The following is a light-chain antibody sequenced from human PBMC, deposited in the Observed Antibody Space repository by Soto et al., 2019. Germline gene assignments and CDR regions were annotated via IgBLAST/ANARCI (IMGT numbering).Light chain of an antibody. J-gene: IGKJ1*01. CDR1: QSVSRSY. V-gene: IGKV3-20*01. CDR3: QQYGSPGT. CDR2: GAS. Sequence: PGERGSLSCRASQSVSRSYLTWYQQKPGQAPRLLIYGASTRATSIPARFIGSGSGTDFTLTIRSMKPEDFAVDDCQQYGSPGTFCQGTKVDI.